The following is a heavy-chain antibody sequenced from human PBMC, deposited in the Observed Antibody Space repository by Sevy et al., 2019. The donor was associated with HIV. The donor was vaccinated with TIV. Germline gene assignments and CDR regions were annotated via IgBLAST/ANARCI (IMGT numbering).Heavy chain of an antibody. J-gene: IGHJ6*02. CDR3: ARERVVVVPAAIYYGMDV. CDR1: GYTFTSYY. CDR2: INPSGGST. V-gene: IGHV1-46*01. D-gene: IGHD2-2*01. Sequence: ASVKVSCKASGYTFTSYYMHWVRQAPGQGLEWMGIINPSGGSTSYAQKFQGRVTMTRDTSTSTVYMELSSLRSEDTAVYYCARERVVVVPAAIYYGMDVWGQGTTATVSS.